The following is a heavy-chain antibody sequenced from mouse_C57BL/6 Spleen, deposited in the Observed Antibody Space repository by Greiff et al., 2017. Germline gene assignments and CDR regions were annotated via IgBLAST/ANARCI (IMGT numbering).Heavy chain of an antibody. J-gene: IGHJ2*01. CDR2: LDTANGTT. V-gene: IGHV14-3*01. CDR1: GFNIKNTY. CDR3: ARVGTVFCDY. Sequence: VQLQQSVAELVRPGASVKLSCTASGFNIKNTYMHWVKQRPEQGLEWSGRLDTANGTTKYAQKVQGKATITADTYSNTAYLQLSSLTSEDTAIYYCARVGTVFCDYWGQGTPLTVSS. D-gene: IGHD1-1*01.